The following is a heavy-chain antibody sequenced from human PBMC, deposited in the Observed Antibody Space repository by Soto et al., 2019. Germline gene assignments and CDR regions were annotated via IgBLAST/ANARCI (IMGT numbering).Heavy chain of an antibody. D-gene: IGHD6-13*01. CDR2: IYHSGSA. J-gene: IGHJ4*02. CDR3: ARYNAASGTYYFDY. V-gene: IGHV4-4*02. CDR1: GGSVSSTYW. Sequence: QVELQESGPGLVKPSGTLSLTCAVSGGSVSSTYWWSWVRQPPGKGLEWIGEIYHSGSANYNPSLKSRVTISVDNSKNQFSLNLISVTAADTAVYYCARYNAASGTYYFDYWGQGTLVTVSS.